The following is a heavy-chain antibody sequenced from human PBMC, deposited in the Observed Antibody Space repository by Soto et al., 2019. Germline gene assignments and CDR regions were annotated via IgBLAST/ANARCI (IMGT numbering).Heavy chain of an antibody. J-gene: IGHJ4*02. D-gene: IGHD6-19*01. CDR3: VKGGPIGVSGDDY. CDR2: ILGGSGKT. Sequence: EVQLLESGGGLVQPGGSLRLSCAASGFTFSNYAMTWVRQAPGKGLEWVSLILGGSGKTYYADSVKGRFTISRDNSKNTLYLQMNSLRAEDSAVYYCVKGGPIGVSGDDYWGQGTLVTVSS. V-gene: IGHV3-23*01. CDR1: GFTFSNYA.